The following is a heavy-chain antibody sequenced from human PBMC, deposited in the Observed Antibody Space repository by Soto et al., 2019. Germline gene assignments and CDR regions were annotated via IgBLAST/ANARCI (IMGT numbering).Heavy chain of an antibody. D-gene: IGHD3-9*01. CDR3: ARDADILTGSDAFDI. CDR2: ISSSRSYT. V-gene: IGHV3-11*05. J-gene: IGHJ3*02. CDR1: GFTFSDYY. Sequence: QVQLVESGGGLVKPGGSLRLSCAASGFTFSDYYMRWIRQAPGKGLEWVSYISSSRSYTNYADSVKGRFTISRDNAKNALYLQMNSLRAEDTAVYYCARDADILTGSDAFDIWGQGTMVTVSS.